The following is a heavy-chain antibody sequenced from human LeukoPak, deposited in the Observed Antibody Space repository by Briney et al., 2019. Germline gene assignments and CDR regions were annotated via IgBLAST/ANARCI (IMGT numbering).Heavy chain of an antibody. CDR1: GGSISSRNW. CDR2: IYHSGST. Sequence: SETLSFTCAVSGGSISSRNWWSWVRQPPGKGLEWIGEIYHSGSTNYNPSLKSRATISLDKSKNQFSLKLSSVTAADTAVYYCARELAAAGYRKFHYWGQGTLVTVSS. J-gene: IGHJ4*02. D-gene: IGHD6-13*01. CDR3: ARELAAAGYRKFHY. V-gene: IGHV4-4*02.